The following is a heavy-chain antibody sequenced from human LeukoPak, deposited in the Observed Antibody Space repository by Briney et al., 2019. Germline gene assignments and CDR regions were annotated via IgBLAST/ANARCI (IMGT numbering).Heavy chain of an antibody. D-gene: IGHD2-2*01. V-gene: IGHV3-74*01. CDR2: IKYDGSYT. CDR3: ARDSSSVPEY. J-gene: IGHJ4*02. Sequence: GGSLRLSCAASGFSLSDHWMYWVREGPGKGLVWLSRIKYDGSYTSYADSVKGRFTVSRDNAKNTLYLQMNSLRAEDTAVYYCARDSSSVPEYWGQGTPVTVSS. CDR1: GFSLSDHW.